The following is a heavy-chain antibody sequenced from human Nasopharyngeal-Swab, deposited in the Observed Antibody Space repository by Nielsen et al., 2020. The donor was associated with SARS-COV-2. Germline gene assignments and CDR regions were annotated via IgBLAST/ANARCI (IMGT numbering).Heavy chain of an antibody. V-gene: IGHV4-59*01. Sequence: WVGQAPGKGLEWIGYIYYSGSTNYNPSLKSRVTISVDTSKNQFSLKLSSVTAADTAVYYCARKVGPWGYSTSWGQGTLVTVAS. CDR3: ARKVGPWGYSTS. J-gene: IGHJ4*02. CDR2: IYYSGST. D-gene: IGHD6-13*01.